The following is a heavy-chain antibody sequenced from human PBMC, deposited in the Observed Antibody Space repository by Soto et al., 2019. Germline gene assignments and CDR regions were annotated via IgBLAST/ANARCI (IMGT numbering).Heavy chain of an antibody. CDR1: GFTFSSYW. J-gene: IGHJ6*02. Sequence: GGSLRLSCAASGFTFSSYWMHWVRQPPGKGLVWVSRINSDGSSTTYADSVKGRFTISRDVAKNTLYLQMNSLRAEDTAVYCCARDATYAMDVWGHGTTVTVSS. CDR3: ARDATYAMDV. V-gene: IGHV3-74*01. CDR2: INSDGSST.